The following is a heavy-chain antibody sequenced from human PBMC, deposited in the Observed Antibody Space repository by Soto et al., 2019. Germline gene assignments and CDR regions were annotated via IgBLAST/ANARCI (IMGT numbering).Heavy chain of an antibody. V-gene: IGHV4-4*07. D-gene: IGHD4-17*01. CDR1: GGSISGYY. CDR2: IYASGKT. Sequence: QVQLQESGPGLVKPSETLSLTCTVSGGSISGYYWSWIRQPAVKRLEWIGRIYASGKTNKNPSLKSRVNKSVDTTIHQLSLRLSSVTAADTAVDYCARGGSTMATVTTDAFDVWGQGTKVTVSS. J-gene: IGHJ3*01. CDR3: ARGGSTMATVTTDAFDV.